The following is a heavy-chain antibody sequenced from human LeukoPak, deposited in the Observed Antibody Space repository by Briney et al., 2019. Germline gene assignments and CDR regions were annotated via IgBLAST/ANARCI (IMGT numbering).Heavy chain of an antibody. CDR2: ISGSGGST. J-gene: IGHJ4*02. Sequence: PGGSLRLSCAASGFTFSSYAMSWVRQAPGTGLEWVSAISGSGGSTYYADSVKGRFTISRDNSKNTLYLQMNSLRAEDTAVYYCAKDPSFSYYTPFDYWGQGTLVTVSS. CDR1: GFTFSSYA. CDR3: AKDPSFSYYTPFDY. V-gene: IGHV3-23*01. D-gene: IGHD3-22*01.